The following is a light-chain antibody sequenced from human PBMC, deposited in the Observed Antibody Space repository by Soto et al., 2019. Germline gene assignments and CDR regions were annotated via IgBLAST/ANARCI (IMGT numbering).Light chain of an antibody. J-gene: IGLJ1*01. CDR1: SSAGGGYNY. CDR2: DVS. Sequence: QAALSPPPPLSGPPGQAVTPSCPRPSSAGGGYNYVSWYQQQPGKAPKFMIYDVSNRPSGVSNRFSGSKSGNTASLTISGLQAEDEADYYCCSYTTSNTRQIVFGTGTKVTVL. CDR3: CSYTTSNTRQIV. V-gene: IGLV2-14*01.